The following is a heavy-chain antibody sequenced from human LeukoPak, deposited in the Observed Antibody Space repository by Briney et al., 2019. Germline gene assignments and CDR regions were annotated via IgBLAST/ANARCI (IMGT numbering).Heavy chain of an antibody. CDR2: ISWNSGSI. Sequence: GGSLRLSCAASGFTFDDYAMHWVRQAPGKGLEWVSGISWNSGSIGYADSVKGRFTISRDNAKNSLYLQMNSLRAEDTALYYCAKGPYDSGGYNWFDPWGQGTLVTVSS. J-gene: IGHJ5*02. CDR1: GFTFDDYA. D-gene: IGHD3-22*01. V-gene: IGHV3-9*01. CDR3: AKGPYDSGGYNWFDP.